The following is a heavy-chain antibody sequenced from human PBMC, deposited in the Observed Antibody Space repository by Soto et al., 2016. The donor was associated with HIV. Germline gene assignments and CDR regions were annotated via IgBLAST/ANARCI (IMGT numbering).Heavy chain of an antibody. J-gene: IGHJ4*02. Sequence: EVQLVESGGGLVQPGGSLRLSCAASGFNFSSYWMRWVRQAPGKGLMWVSRINSDGSNTRYADSVKGRFTISRDNAKNTLYLQMNSLRADDTAMYYCARDRSFWSGSLYYWGQGTLVTVSS. V-gene: IGHV3-74*01. CDR1: GFNFSSYW. CDR3: ARDRSFWSGSLYY. D-gene: IGHD3-3*01. CDR2: INSDGSNT.